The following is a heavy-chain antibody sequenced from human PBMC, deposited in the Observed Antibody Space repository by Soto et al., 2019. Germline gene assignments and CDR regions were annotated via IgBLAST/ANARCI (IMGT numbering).Heavy chain of an antibody. Sequence: GGSLRLSCAASGFTFSSYAMSWVRQAPGKGLEWVSAISGSGGSTYYADSVKGRFTISRDNSKNTLYLQMNSLRAEDTAVYYCAKELNSIVVVIGVSPDPFDYWGQGTLVTVSS. D-gene: IGHD3-22*01. CDR1: GFTFSSYA. CDR3: AKELNSIVVVIGVSPDPFDY. CDR2: ISGSGGST. V-gene: IGHV3-23*01. J-gene: IGHJ4*02.